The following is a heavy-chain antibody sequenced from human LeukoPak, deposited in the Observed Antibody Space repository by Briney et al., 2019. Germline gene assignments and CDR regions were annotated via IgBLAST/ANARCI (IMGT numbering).Heavy chain of an antibody. D-gene: IGHD3-10*01. J-gene: IGHJ3*02. CDR3: ARHFSDNSWEFGPAFDI. Sequence: PSETLSLTCTVSGGSISSYYWSWIRQPPGKGLEWIGYIYYSGSANYNPSLKSRVTISVDTSKNQFSLKLNSLTAADTAAYYCARHFSDNSWEFGPAFDIWGQGTMVTVSS. CDR1: GGSISSYY. V-gene: IGHV4-59*01. CDR2: IYYSGSA.